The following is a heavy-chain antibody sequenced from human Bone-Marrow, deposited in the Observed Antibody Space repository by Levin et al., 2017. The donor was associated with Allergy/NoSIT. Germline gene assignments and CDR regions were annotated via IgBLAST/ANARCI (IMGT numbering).Heavy chain of an antibody. D-gene: IGHD6-19*01. Sequence: SETLSLTCIVSGGSIIGGDYYWSWVRHLPGKGLEWIGYIYYSGTAYYNPSLKSRVSISVDTSKNQFSLKLNSLTAADTAVYYCAREVNAEADTDAFDIWGQGSLVTASS. CDR2: IYYSGTA. V-gene: IGHV4-31*03. CDR1: GGSIIGGDYY. CDR3: AREVNAEADTDAFDI. J-gene: IGHJ3*02.